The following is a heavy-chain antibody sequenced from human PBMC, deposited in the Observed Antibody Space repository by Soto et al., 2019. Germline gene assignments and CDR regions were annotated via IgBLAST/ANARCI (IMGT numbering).Heavy chain of an antibody. CDR1: GFTFSTYA. D-gene: IGHD3-3*01. Sequence: PGGSLRLSCAASGFTFSTYAMTWVRQAPGKGLEWVSAISASGVSTYYADSVKGRFTISRDNSKNTLYLQMNSLRAEDTAVYYCAKESAIFGVVIAYNWFDPWGQGTLVTVFS. J-gene: IGHJ5*02. CDR3: AKESAIFGVVIAYNWFDP. CDR2: ISASGVST. V-gene: IGHV3-23*01.